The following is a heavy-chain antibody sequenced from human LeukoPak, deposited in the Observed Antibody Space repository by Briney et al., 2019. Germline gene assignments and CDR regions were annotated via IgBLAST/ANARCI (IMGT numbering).Heavy chain of an antibody. J-gene: IGHJ3*02. Sequence: ASVKVSCKASGYTFTSYYMHWVRQAPGQGLDWMGIINPSGGSTSYAQKFQGRVTMTRDTSTSTVYMELSSLRSEDTAVYYCARKHLMGRDGYNRYAFDIWGQGTMVIVSS. CDR1: GYTFTSYY. V-gene: IGHV1-46*01. CDR3: ARKHLMGRDGYNRYAFDI. D-gene: IGHD5-24*01. CDR2: INPSGGST.